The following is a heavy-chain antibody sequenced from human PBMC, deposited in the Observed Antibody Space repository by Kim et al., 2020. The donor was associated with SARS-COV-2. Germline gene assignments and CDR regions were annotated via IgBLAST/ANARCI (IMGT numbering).Heavy chain of an antibody. Sequence: GGSLRLSCAASGFTFSSYSMNWVRQAPGKGLEWVSSISSSSSYIYYADSVKGRFTISRDNAKNSLYLQMNSLRAEDTAVYYCARGSVDTAMMDGDYWGQGTLVTVSS. V-gene: IGHV3-21*01. J-gene: IGHJ4*02. CDR2: ISSSSSYI. D-gene: IGHD5-18*01. CDR1: GFTFSSYS. CDR3: ARGSVDTAMMDGDY.